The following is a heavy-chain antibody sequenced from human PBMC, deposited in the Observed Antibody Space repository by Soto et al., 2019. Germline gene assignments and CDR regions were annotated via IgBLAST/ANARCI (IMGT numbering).Heavy chain of an antibody. V-gene: IGHV4-61*01. CDR1: GGSVSSGSYC. CDR2: IYYSGST. Sequence: SETLSLTCTVSGGSVSSGSYCWSWIRQPPGKGLEWIGYIYYSGSTNYNPSLKSRVTISVDTSKNQFSLKLSSVTAADTAVYYCARWGATTAYYYYGMDVWGQGTTVTVSS. D-gene: IGHD1-26*01. J-gene: IGHJ6*02. CDR3: ARWGATTAYYYYGMDV.